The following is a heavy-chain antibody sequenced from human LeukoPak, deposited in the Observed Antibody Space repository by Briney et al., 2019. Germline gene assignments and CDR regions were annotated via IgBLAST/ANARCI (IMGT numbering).Heavy chain of an antibody. CDR2: IYYSGST. CDR1: GGSISSYY. D-gene: IGHD5-12*01. V-gene: IGHV4-59*01. Sequence: KTSETLSLTCTVSGGSISSYYWSWIRQPPGKGLEWIGYIYYSGSTNYNPSLKSRVTISVDTSKNQFSLKLSSVTAADTAVYYCARRGYSGPFDPWGQGTLVTVSS. J-gene: IGHJ5*02. CDR3: ARRGYSGPFDP.